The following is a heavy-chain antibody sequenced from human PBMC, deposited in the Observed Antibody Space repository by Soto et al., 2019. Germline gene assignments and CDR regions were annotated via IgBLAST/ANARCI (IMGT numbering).Heavy chain of an antibody. CDR3: ARERGFLSEALDI. Sequence: SQTLSLTCGISGDSVSSNSATWNWIRQSPSRGLEWLGRTYYRSQWHNEYEESVKSRITINPDTSTNQFSLQLNSMSPGDTAVYYCARERGFLSEALDIWGRGTMVTVSS. V-gene: IGHV6-1*01. CDR1: GDSVSSNSAT. D-gene: IGHD3-10*01. J-gene: IGHJ3*02. CDR2: TYYRSQWHN.